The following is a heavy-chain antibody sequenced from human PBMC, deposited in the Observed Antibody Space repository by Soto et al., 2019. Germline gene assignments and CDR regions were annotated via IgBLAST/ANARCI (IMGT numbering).Heavy chain of an antibody. D-gene: IGHD2-8*01. J-gene: IGHJ6*02. CDR2: ILNDGSNR. V-gene: IGHV3-33*01. CDR1: EFTFSNYG. CDR3: TRDDEYAGYGMDV. Sequence: QVQLVESGGGVVQPGRSLRLSCAASEFTFSNYGMHWVRQVPGKGLEWVAVILNDGSNRYHADSVKDRFNITRDNSKNTLYLQMNSLRAEDTAVYYCTRDDEYAGYGMDVWGQGTTVTVS.